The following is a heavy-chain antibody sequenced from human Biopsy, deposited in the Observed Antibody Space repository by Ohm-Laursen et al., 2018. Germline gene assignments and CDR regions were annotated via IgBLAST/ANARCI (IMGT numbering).Heavy chain of an antibody. Sequence: SETLSLTCTVSGGSFKGYYWNWIRQSPGQGLEWIGFIYYTGHTNYNPSLKSRATISVDTSKNQFSLKVISVTAADTAVYYCARLTGDPDDWGQGILVTVSS. CDR3: ARLTGDPDD. D-gene: IGHD7-27*01. CDR1: GGSFKGYY. V-gene: IGHV4-59*01. CDR2: IYYTGHT. J-gene: IGHJ4*02.